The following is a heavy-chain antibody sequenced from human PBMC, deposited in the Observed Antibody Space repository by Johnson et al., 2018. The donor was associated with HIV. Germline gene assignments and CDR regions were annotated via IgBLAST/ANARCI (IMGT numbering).Heavy chain of an antibody. V-gene: IGHV3-11*04. J-gene: IGHJ3*02. CDR3: ARRFCPGIAVARDACDS. CDR2: ISSSGSTI. D-gene: IGHD6-19*01. CDR1: GFTFFDYY. Sequence: QVQLVESGGGLVKPGGSLRLSCAAFGFTFFDYYMSWIRQAPGKGLEWVSYISSSGSTIYYADSVKGRFTISRDNAKNSLYLQRNSLRAEDTAVYYCARRFCPGIAVARDACDSGGPGTVVSVSS.